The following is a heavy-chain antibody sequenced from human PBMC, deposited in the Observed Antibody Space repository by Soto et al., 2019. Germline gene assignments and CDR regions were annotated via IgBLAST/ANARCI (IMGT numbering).Heavy chain of an antibody. CDR1: GFTFSDYY. V-gene: IGHV3-11*01. CDR2: ITTSGSTI. Sequence: QVQLVESGGGLVKPGGSLRLSCAASGFTFSDYYMSWIRQAPGKGLEWISYITTSGSTIYYADSVKGRFTISRDNAKNSLFLQMNSLSAADTAIYYCARVSGQWLLSYWGQGTLVTVSS. J-gene: IGHJ4*02. D-gene: IGHD6-19*01. CDR3: ARVSGQWLLSY.